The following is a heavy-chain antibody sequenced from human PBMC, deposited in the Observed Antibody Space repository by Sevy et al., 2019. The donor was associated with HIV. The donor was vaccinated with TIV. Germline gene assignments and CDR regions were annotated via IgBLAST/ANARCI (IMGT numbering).Heavy chain of an antibody. Sequence: SETLSLTCTVSGDSINLYFWSWIRQPPGKGLEWIGYIYSSGSTNYNPSPKIRVTIPLGTSKNQFSLKLSSVTAADTAVYYCAKESIGSVGDFDYWGQGTLVTVSS. CDR3: AKESIGSVGDFDY. CDR1: GDSINLYF. J-gene: IGHJ4*02. D-gene: IGHD6-6*01. V-gene: IGHV4-59*01. CDR2: IYSSGST.